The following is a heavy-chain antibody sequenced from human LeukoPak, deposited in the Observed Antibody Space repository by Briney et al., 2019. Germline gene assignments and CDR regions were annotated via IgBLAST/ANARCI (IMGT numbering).Heavy chain of an antibody. CDR1: GGSIGTYY. Sequence: SGTPFLPCTGSGGSIGTYYWSWIRQSPGKGLEWIGDIYVTGTRDNPHLPSRVTISVDRSRKQFFLKMSSLSAPDPGLYLFAGHIGGGIEDMDVWGKGTKVIVSS. J-gene: IGHJ6*03. D-gene: IGHD3-16*02. CDR2: IYVTGT. V-gene: IGHV4-59*08. CDR3: AGHIGGGIEDMDV.